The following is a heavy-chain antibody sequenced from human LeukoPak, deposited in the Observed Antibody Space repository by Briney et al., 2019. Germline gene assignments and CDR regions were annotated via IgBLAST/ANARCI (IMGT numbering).Heavy chain of an antibody. D-gene: IGHD1-26*01. CDR1: GGSINSGGYY. CDR2: IYTSGST. V-gene: IGHV4-61*02. Sequence: SETLSLTCTVSGGSINSGGYYWSWIRQPAGKGLEWIGRIYTSGSTNYNPSLKSRVTISLDTSKNQFSLKLSSVTAADTAVYYCAGSKWELVFYAFDMWGQGTMVTVSS. J-gene: IGHJ3*02. CDR3: AGSKWELVFYAFDM.